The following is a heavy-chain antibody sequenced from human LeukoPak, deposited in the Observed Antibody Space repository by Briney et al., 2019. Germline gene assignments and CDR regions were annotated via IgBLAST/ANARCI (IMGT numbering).Heavy chain of an antibody. J-gene: IGHJ6*02. CDR1: GFTVSSNY. CDR3: ARDSNYDILTGYYKSYYYYGMDV. V-gene: IGHV3-66*01. D-gene: IGHD3-9*01. CDR2: IYSGGST. Sequence: GGSLRLSCAASGFTVSSNYMSWVRQAPGKGLEWVSVIYSGGSTYYADSVKGRFTISRDNSKNTLYLQMNSLRAEDTAVYYCARDSNYDILTGYYKSYYYYGMDVWGQGTMVTVSS.